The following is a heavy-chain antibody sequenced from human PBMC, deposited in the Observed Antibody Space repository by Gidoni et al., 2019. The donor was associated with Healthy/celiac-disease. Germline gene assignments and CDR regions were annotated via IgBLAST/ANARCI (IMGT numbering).Heavy chain of an antibody. V-gene: IGHV4-61*01. CDR1: GGSVRSGSYY. J-gene: IGHJ6*02. CDR2: IYYSGST. CDR3: ARDPSGGNYYDFWSGYAPGFYGMDV. Sequence: QVQLQESGPGLVKPSETLSLTCTVSGGSVRSGSYYWSWIRQPPGKGLEWIGYIYYSGSTNYNPSLKSRVTISVDTSKNQFSLKLSSVTAADTAVYYCARDPSGGNYYDFWSGYAPGFYGMDVWGQGTTVTVSS. D-gene: IGHD3-3*01.